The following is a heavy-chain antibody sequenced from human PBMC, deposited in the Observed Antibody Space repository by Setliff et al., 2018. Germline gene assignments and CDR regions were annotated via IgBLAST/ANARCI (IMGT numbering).Heavy chain of an antibody. CDR2: IHVDGIST. D-gene: IGHD3-3*01. Sequence: LRLSCVASSFNLANYAVTWVRQAPGKGLEWVSSIHVDGISTYYSDSVQGRFTISRDNHKNTLHLQMNSLRVEDTAIYYCAKSPHDFWSGRVFFDYWGQGMLVTVSS. J-gene: IGHJ4*01. CDR1: SFNLANYA. V-gene: IGHV3-23*01. CDR3: AKSPHDFWSGRVFFDY.